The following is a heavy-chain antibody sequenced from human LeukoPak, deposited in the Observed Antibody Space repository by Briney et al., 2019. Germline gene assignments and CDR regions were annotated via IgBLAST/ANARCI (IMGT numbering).Heavy chain of an antibody. CDR3: ARGSVGATFNWFDP. D-gene: IGHD1-26*01. J-gene: IGHJ5*02. CDR2: ISSSSSYI. Sequence: PGGSLRLSCAASGFTFSSYSMNWVRQAPGKGLEWVSSISSSSSYIYYADSVKGRFTISRDNAKNSLYLQMNCLRAEDTAVYYCARGSVGATFNWFDPWGQGTLVTVSS. V-gene: IGHV3-21*01. CDR1: GFTFSSYS.